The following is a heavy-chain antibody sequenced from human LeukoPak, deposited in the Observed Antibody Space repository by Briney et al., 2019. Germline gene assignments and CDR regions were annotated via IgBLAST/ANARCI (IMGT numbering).Heavy chain of an antibody. CDR1: GYPFTNKY. CDR2: INPNTGGT. CDR3: ARERYYDSSGYLNWFDP. V-gene: IGHV1-2*02. Sequence: ASVKVSCKASGYPFTNKYIHWVRQAPGQGLEWMGWINPNTGGTNYAQKFQGSVTMSRDTSITTAYLELNRLTSDDTAVYYCARERYYDSSGYLNWFDPWGQGTLVTVSS. D-gene: IGHD3-22*01. J-gene: IGHJ5*02.